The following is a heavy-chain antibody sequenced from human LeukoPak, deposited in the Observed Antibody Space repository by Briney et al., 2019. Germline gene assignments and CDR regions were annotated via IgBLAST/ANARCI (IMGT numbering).Heavy chain of an antibody. J-gene: IGHJ4*02. CDR1: GGSISSGGYY. CDR2: IYYSGST. V-gene: IGHV4-31*03. CDR3: AREYCGGDCYSFGY. D-gene: IGHD2-21*02. Sequence: PSETLFLTCTVSGGSISSGGYYWSWIRQPPGKGLEWIGYIYYSGSTYYNPSLKSRVTISVDTSKNQFSLKLSSMTAADTAVYYCAREYCGGDCYSFGYWGQGTLVTVSS.